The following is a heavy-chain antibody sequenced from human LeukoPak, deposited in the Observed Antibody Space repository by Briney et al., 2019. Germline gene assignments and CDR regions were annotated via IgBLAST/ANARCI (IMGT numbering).Heavy chain of an antibody. J-gene: IGHJ4*02. Sequence: SVKVSCKASGGTFSSYAISWVRQAPGQGLEWMGEIIPIFGTANYAQKFQGRVTITADESTSTAYMELSSLRSEDTAVYYCASHDYGSGSYYSGGLDFDYWGQGTLVTVSS. CDR3: ASHDYGSGSYYSGGLDFDY. V-gene: IGHV1-69*13. D-gene: IGHD3-10*01. CDR2: IIPIFGTA. CDR1: GGTFSSYA.